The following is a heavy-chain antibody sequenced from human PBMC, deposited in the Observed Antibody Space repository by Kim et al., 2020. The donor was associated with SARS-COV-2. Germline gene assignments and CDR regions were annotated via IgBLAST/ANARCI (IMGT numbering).Heavy chain of an antibody. D-gene: IGHD1-26*01. J-gene: IGHJ6*02. V-gene: IGHV4-31*03. Sequence: SETLSLTCTVSGGSISSGGYYWSWIRQHPGKGLEWIGYIYYSGSTYYNLSLKSRVTISVYTYKNQLSLKLGSVTAADTDLYSCARDVGAGGGMAVWGQET. CDR3: ARDVGAGGGMAV. CDR2: IYYSGST. CDR1: GGSISSGGYY.